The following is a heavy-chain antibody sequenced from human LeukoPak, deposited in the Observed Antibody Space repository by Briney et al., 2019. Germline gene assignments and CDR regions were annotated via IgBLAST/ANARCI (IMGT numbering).Heavy chain of an antibody. Sequence: GGSLRLSCAASGFTFDDYGMSWVRQAPGKGLEWVSGINWNGGSTGYADSVKGRFTISRDNAKNSLYLQMNSLRAEDTALYYCARDLHYDSSGAWDYWGQGTLVTVSS. J-gene: IGHJ4*02. V-gene: IGHV3-20*04. CDR1: GFTFDDYG. CDR3: ARDLHYDSSGAWDY. CDR2: INWNGGST. D-gene: IGHD3-22*01.